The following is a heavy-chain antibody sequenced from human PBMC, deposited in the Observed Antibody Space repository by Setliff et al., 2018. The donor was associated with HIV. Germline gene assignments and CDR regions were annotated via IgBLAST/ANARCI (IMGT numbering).Heavy chain of an antibody. Sequence: ASVKVSCKASGGTLSDYAMNWVRQAPGQGLEWMGGIVPTFGTTNYAQKFQGRITITADESTNTAYMELIILRSEDTAVYYCAGRSPKLGSLWYFDLWGRGTLVTVS. D-gene: IGHD1-26*01. V-gene: IGHV1-69*13. J-gene: IGHJ2*01. CDR3: AGRSPKLGSLWYFDL. CDR1: GGTLSDYA. CDR2: IVPTFGTT.